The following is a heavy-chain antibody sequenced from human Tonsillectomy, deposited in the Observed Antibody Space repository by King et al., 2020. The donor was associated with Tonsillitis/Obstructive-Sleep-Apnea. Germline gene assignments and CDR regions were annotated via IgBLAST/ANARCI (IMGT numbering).Heavy chain of an antibody. V-gene: IGHV3-33*01. CDR1: GFTFSSYG. J-gene: IGHJ4*02. CDR2: IWVDGVNK. CDR3: ARDEGGYNYFGRY. D-gene: IGHD5-24*01. Sequence: VQLVESGGGLVQPGRSLRLSCAASGFTFSSYGMHWVRQAPGKGLDWLAVIWVDGVNKDYSDSGQGRFTISRDNSNHTLYLQMNSLRDEDTAVYYCARDEGGYNYFGRYWGQGTLVTVSS.